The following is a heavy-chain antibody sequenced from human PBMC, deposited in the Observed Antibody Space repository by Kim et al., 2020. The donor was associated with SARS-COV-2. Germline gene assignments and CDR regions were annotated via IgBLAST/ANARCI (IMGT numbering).Heavy chain of an antibody. CDR2: ISSSSSTI. V-gene: IGHV3-48*02. D-gene: IGHD3-22*01. CDR3: ARDSFVHYYDSSGYYSKLYYYYGMDV. Sequence: GGSLRLSCAASGFTFSSYSMNWVRQAPGKGLEWVSYISSSSSTIYYADSVKGRFTISRDNAKNSLYLQMNSLRDEDTAVYYCARDSFVHYYDSSGYYSKLYYYYGMDVWGQGTTVTVSS. CDR1: GFTFSSYS. J-gene: IGHJ6*02.